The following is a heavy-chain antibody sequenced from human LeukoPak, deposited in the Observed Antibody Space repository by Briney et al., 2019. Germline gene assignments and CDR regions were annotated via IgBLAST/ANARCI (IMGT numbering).Heavy chain of an antibody. CDR3: ARGWTSCSGGSCYSSRLLYYYYYYMDV. Sequence: ASVKVSCKASGYTFTSYAMNWVRQAPGQGLEWMGWINTNTGNPTYAQGFTGRFVFSLDTSVSTAYLQISSLKAEDTAVYYCARGWTSCSGGSCYSSRLLYYYYYYMDVWGKGTTVTVSS. V-gene: IGHV7-4-1*02. J-gene: IGHJ6*03. CDR2: INTNTGNP. CDR1: GYTFTSYA. D-gene: IGHD2-15*01.